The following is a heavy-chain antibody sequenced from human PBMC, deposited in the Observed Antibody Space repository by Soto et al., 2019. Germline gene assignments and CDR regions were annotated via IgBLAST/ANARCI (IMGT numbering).Heavy chain of an antibody. J-gene: IGHJ6*02. CDR2: IYYSGST. CDR1: GGSISSSSYY. Sequence: SETLSLTCTVSGGSISSSSYYWGWIRQPPGKGLEWIGSIYYSGSTYYNPSLKSRVTISVDTSENQFSLKLSSVTAADTAVYYCARVLPLYYYGMDVWGQGTTVTVSS. V-gene: IGHV4-39*01. CDR3: ARVLPLYYYGMDV. D-gene: IGHD3-10*01.